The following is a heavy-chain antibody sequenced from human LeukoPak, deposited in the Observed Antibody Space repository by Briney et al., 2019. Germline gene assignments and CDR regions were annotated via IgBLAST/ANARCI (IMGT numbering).Heavy chain of an antibody. D-gene: IGHD3-3*01. Sequence: ASVKVSCKASGYTFSTYSVSWVRQPPGQGLEWMGWISSYNGNTHFAQKFQGRITMTTGTSTSTAYMEVRSLRSDDTAVYYCARVYDFWSDYWYYMDVWGKGTTVTVSS. J-gene: IGHJ6*03. V-gene: IGHV1-18*01. CDR1: GYTFSTYS. CDR2: ISSYNGNT. CDR3: ARVYDFWSDYWYYMDV.